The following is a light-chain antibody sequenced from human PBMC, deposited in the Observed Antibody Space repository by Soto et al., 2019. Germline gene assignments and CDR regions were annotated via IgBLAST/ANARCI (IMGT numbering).Light chain of an antibody. CDR2: GAS. Sequence: EIVLTQSPGTLSLSPGERATLSCRASQSVSSSYLAWYQQKPGQAPRLLIYGASSRATGIPDRFSGSESGTDLTITISRLEPEDGEVYYGQQYGSSPHTFGGGTKVDIK. CDR3: QQYGSSPHT. CDR1: QSVSSSY. J-gene: IGKJ4*01. V-gene: IGKV3-20*01.